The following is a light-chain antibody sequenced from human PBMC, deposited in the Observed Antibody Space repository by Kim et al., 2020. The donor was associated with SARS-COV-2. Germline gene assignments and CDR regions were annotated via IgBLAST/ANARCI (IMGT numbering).Light chain of an antibody. Sequence: SYELTQPPSVSVPPGQTATITCSGDRLGDKYACWYQQKPGQSPVLVIYQNNKRPSGIPERFSGSNSGNTATLTISGTQAMDEADYYCQTWDSSTYVFGTG. CDR1: RLGDKY. V-gene: IGLV3-1*01. CDR2: QNN. J-gene: IGLJ1*01. CDR3: QTWDSSTYV.